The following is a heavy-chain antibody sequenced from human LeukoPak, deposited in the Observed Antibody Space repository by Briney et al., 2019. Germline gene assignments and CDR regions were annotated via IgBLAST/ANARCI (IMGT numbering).Heavy chain of an antibody. CDR2: IKADGSGP. Sequence: GGALRLSCAASGFTIGPYAMYWVRQGPGRGLEWVSVIKADGSGPFYADSVRGRFTTSRDNSKNSLYLQMNSLTSEDTALYYCATWAFYHNLDVWGQGTTVIVSS. CDR3: ATWAFYHNLDV. V-gene: IGHV3-43*02. D-gene: IGHD2/OR15-2a*01. CDR1: GFTIGPYA. J-gene: IGHJ6*02.